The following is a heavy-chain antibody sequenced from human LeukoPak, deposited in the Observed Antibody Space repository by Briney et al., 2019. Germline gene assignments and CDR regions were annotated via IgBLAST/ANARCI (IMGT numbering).Heavy chain of an antibody. CDR1: GFTFSSYD. D-gene: IGHD3-9*01. CDR3: PKGKHFDWSYAFEI. Sequence: GGSLRLSCAASGFTFSSYDMSWVRQAPGKGLEWVSGISGSGSTTQYADSVKGRFTISRDNSKNTVYLQMNSLRAGDTPISHCPKGKHFDWSYAFEIWGQGTMITVSS. V-gene: IGHV3-23*01. J-gene: IGHJ3*02. CDR2: ISGSGSTT.